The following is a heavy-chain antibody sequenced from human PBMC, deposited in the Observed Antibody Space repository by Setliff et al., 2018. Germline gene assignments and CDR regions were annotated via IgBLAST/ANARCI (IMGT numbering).Heavy chain of an antibody. V-gene: IGHV1-18*01. CDR1: GYTFTSYG. D-gene: IGHD3-10*01. CDR2: ISAYNGNT. CDR3: ATDQERFGELFDY. J-gene: IGHJ4*02. Sequence: ASVKVSCKASGYTFTSYGISWVRQAPGQGLEWMGWISAYNGNTNYAQKLQGRVTMTEDTSTDTAYMELSSLRSEDTAVYYCATDQERFGELFDYWGQGTLVTVSS.